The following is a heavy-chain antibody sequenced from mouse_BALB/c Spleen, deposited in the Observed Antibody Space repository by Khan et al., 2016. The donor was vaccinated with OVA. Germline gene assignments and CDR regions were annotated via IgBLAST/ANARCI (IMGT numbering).Heavy chain of an antibody. J-gene: IGHJ3*01. CDR2: YKPGNSDT. V-gene: IGHV1-5*01. D-gene: IGHD2-2*01. CDR1: GYTFTSYW. Sequence: VQLKESGTVLARPGTSVKMSCKASGYTFTSYWMHWVKQRPGQGQVWSGAYKPGNSDTSYNQKFKGKAKLTAVTSTSTSYMELSSLTNEDSAVFYCSTFGYIFAYWGQGTLVTVSS. CDR3: STFGYIFAY.